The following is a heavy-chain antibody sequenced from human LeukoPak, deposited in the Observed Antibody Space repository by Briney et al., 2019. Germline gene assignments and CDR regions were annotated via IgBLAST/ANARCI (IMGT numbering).Heavy chain of an antibody. V-gene: IGHV1-2*06. J-gene: IGHJ4*02. CDR2: INPNSGGT. Sequence: ALVKVSCKASGYTFTGYYMHWVRQAPGQGLEWMGRINPNSGGTNYAQKFQGRVTMTRDTSISTAYMELSRLRSDDTAVYYCARVRNYYDSSGYYPFDYWGQGTLVTVSS. CDR3: ARVRNYYDSSGYYPFDY. D-gene: IGHD3-22*01. CDR1: GYTFTGYY.